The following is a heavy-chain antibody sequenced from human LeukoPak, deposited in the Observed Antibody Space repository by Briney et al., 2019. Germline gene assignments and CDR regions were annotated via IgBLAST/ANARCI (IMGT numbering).Heavy chain of an antibody. CDR3: AKELTTERTPGVDS. J-gene: IGHJ4*02. Sequence: GGSLRLSCAASGFTFSSYSMSWVRQGPGTGLEWVSAFSGSGDTTFYADSVKGRFTISRDNSKNTLFLQVNSLRVEDTAVYFCAKELTTERTPGVDSWGQGTLVTVSS. V-gene: IGHV3-23*01. CDR1: GFTFSSYS. D-gene: IGHD4-17*01. CDR2: FSGSGDTT.